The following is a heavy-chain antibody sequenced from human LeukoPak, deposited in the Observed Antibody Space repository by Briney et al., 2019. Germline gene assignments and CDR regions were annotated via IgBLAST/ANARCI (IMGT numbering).Heavy chain of an antibody. V-gene: IGHV4-59*12. CDR1: GGSISIYY. Sequence: SETLSLTCTVSGGSISIYYWSWIRQPPGKGLEWIGYIYYSGSTNYNPSLKSRVTISVDTSKNQFSLKLSSVTAADTAVYYCAREERQQQYFQHWGQGTLVTVSS. J-gene: IGHJ1*01. CDR3: AREERQQQYFQH. CDR2: IYYSGST. D-gene: IGHD6-13*01.